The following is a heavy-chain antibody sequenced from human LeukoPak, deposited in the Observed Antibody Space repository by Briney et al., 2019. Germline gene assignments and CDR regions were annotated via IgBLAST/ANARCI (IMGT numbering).Heavy chain of an antibody. J-gene: IGHJ6*03. V-gene: IGHV3-48*03. CDR1: GFTFSSYE. Sequence: GGSLRLSCAASGFTFSSYEMNWVRQAPGKGLEWVSYISSSGSTIYYADSVKGRFTISRDNAKNSLYLQMNSLRAEDTAVYYCARGDYYGSGSYPPGYMDVWGKGTTATISS. CDR2: ISSSGSTI. CDR3: ARGDYYGSGSYPPGYMDV. D-gene: IGHD3-10*01.